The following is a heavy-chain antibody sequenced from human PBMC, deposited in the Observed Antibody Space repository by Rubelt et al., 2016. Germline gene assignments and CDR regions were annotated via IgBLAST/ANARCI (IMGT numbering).Heavy chain of an antibody. CDR2: ISAYNGNT. CDR3: ARRDGYNWDDAFDI. J-gene: IGHJ3*02. Sequence: QVQLVQSGAEVKKPGASVKVSCKASGYTFTSYGISWVRQAPGQGLEWMGWISAYNGNTNYAQKRQGRVTMTTDTATSTAYRELRSLRSDDTAVYYCARRDGYNWDDAFDIWGQGTMVTVSS. D-gene: IGHD5-24*01. V-gene: IGHV1-18*01. CDR1: GYTFTSYG.